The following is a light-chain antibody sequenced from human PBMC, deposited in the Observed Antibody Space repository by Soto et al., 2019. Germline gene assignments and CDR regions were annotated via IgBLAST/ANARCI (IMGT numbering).Light chain of an antibody. V-gene: IGKV3-15*01. CDR1: QSISNN. CDR2: GAS. Sequence: EIVLTQSPGTLSLSPGERATLSCRASQSISNNFLAWYQQKPGQGPRLLIYGASTRATGIPARFSGSGSGTEFTLTISSLQSEDFAVYYCQQYNNWPTWTFGQGTKVDIK. J-gene: IGKJ1*01. CDR3: QQYNNWPTWT.